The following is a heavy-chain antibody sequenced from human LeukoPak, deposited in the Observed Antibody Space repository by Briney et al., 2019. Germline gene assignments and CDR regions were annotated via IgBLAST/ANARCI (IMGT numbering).Heavy chain of an antibody. D-gene: IGHD6-19*01. CDR2: IDTAGDT. J-gene: IGHJ4*02. Sequence: PGGSLRLSCAASGFTFSSYDMHWVRQVTGKGLGGVSGIDTAGDTYYPDSVKGRFTMSRDNAKNTLYLQMNSLRVEDTAVYYCARPAVAGLRAGGYDYWGQGTLVTVSS. CDR3: ARPAVAGLRAGGYDY. V-gene: IGHV3-13*01. CDR1: GFTFSSYD.